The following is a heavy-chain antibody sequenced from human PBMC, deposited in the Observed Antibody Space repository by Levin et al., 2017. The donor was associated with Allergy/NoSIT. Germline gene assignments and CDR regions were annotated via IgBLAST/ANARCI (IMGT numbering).Heavy chain of an antibody. V-gene: IGHV3-49*03. D-gene: IGHD2-2*02. J-gene: IGHJ5*02. CDR2: IRSKAYGGTI. CDR3: SSGLYCSSSSCYRGPENWFDP. Sequence: GGSLRLSCTASGFTFGDYAMSWFRQAPGKGLEWVGFIRSKAYGGTIEYAASVKGSFTISRDDFKHIAYLQMNSLKIEGTGVYYGSSGLYCSSSSCYRGPENWFDPWGQGTLVTVSS. CDR1: GFTFGDYA.